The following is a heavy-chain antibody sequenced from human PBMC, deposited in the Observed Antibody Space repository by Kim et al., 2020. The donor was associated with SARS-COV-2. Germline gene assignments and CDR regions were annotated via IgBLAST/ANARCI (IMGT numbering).Heavy chain of an antibody. V-gene: IGHV1-69*13. CDR1: GGTFSSYA. Sequence: SVKVSCKASGGTFSSYAISWVRQAPGQGLEWMGGIIPIFGTANYAQKFQGRVTITADESTSTAYMELSSLRSEDTAVYYCAREGTYGDYVLGYWGQGTLVTVSS. D-gene: IGHD4-17*01. CDR2: IIPIFGTA. J-gene: IGHJ4*02. CDR3: AREGTYGDYVLGY.